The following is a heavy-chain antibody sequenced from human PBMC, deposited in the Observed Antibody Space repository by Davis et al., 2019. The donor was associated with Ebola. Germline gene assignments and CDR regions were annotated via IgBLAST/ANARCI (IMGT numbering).Heavy chain of an antibody. Sequence: PGGSLRLSCAASGFTFSSYWMHWVRQAPGKGLEWVSVIYSGGSTYYADPVKGRFTISRDNSKNTLYLQMNSLRAEDTAVYYCAKEPYYDFWSGPIYFDYWGQGTLVTVSS. V-gene: IGHV3-53*01. D-gene: IGHD3-3*01. J-gene: IGHJ4*02. CDR3: AKEPYYDFWSGPIYFDY. CDR1: GFTFSSYW. CDR2: IYSGGST.